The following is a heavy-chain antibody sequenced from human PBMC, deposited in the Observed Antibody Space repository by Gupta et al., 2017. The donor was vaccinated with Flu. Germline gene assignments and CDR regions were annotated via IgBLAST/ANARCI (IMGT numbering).Heavy chain of an antibody. CDR1: IFSRYG. V-gene: IGHV3-33*01. CDR3: VRERGPFDGFDI. J-gene: IGHJ3*02. CDR2: IWSDGNNK. Sequence: IFSRYGMHWVLQAPGKGLEWVAVIWSDGNNKFYADSVKGRFTFSRDNFKNTMSLQMNSLRVEDTAVYYCVRERGPFDGFDIWGQGTMVTVSS.